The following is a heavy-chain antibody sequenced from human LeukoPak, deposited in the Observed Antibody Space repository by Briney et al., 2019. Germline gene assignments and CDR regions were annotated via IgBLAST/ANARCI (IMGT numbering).Heavy chain of an antibody. CDR1: GFAFSDYN. V-gene: IGHV3-21*01. CDR2: ISTSGIYK. D-gene: IGHD3-3*01. Sequence: GGSLRLSCAASGFAFSDYNMNWVRQAPGKGLEWVSSISTSGIYKNYADSLKGRFTISRDDAKNSMYLQMDSLRAEDTAVYYCARVWGVGIIRGAFAIWGQGTKVTVSS. J-gene: IGHJ3*02. CDR3: ARVWGVGIIRGAFAI.